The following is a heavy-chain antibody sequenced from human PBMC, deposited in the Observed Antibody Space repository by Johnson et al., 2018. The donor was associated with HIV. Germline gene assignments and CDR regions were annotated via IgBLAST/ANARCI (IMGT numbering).Heavy chain of an antibody. CDR3: ARDRTGMVYAIDAFDI. J-gene: IGHJ3*02. CDR2: ISYDGSNK. CDR1: KFTFSSYA. D-gene: IGHD2-8*01. V-gene: IGHV3-30*14. Sequence: QVQLVESGGGVVQPGRSLRLSCAASKFTFSSYAMHWVRQAPGTGLEWVSFISYDGSNKYYADSVKGRFTISRDNSKTTLYLHMNSLRAEDTAVYYCARDRTGMVYAIDAFDIWGQGTMVTVSS.